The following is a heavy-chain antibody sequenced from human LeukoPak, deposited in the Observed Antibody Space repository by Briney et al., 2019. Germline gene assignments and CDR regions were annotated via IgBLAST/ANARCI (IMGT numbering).Heavy chain of an antibody. CDR2: IIPIFGTA. Sequence: SVKVSCKASGGTFSSYAISWVRQAPGQGLEWVGGIIPIFGTANYAQKFQGRVTITADESTSTAYMELSSLRSEDTAVYYCAREGLGIHDFDYWGQGTLVTVSS. V-gene: IGHV1-69*13. CDR3: AREGLGIHDFDY. CDR1: GGTFSSYA. J-gene: IGHJ4*02. D-gene: IGHD7-27*01.